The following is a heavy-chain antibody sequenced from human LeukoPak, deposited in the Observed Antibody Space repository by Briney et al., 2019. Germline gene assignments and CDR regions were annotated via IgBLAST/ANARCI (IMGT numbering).Heavy chain of an antibody. CDR1: GYTFTSYY. V-gene: IGHV1-46*01. Sequence: GASVKVSCKASGYTFTSYYMHWVRQAPGQGLEWMGIINPSGGSTSYAQKFQGRVTMTRDTSTSTVYMELSSLRSEDTAVYYCAREDSHSSGYFNWFDPWGQGTLVTVSS. CDR3: AREDSHSSGYFNWFDP. D-gene: IGHD3-22*01. J-gene: IGHJ5*02. CDR2: INPSGGST.